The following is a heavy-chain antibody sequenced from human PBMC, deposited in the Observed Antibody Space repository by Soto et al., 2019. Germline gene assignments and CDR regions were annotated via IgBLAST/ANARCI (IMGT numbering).Heavy chain of an antibody. V-gene: IGHV4-4*02. J-gene: IGHJ4*02. CDR2: IQHSGST. CDR3: ARGPSSGWYFEY. Sequence: VQLQESGPGLVNPSVTLSLTCAVSGGAISGSNWWRWVRQPPGKGLAWIAEIQHSGSTNYNPSLKGRVTLSVDRSKNRFSLSLSSVTAADTAVYYCARGPSSGWYFEYWGQGTLVTVST. D-gene: IGHD6-19*01. CDR1: GGAISGSNW.